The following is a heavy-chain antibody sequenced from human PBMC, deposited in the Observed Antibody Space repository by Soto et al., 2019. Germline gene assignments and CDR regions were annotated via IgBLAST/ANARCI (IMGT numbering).Heavy chain of an antibody. Sequence: GGSLRLSCAASGFTVSSNYMSWVRQAPGKGLEWVSVIYSGGSTYYADSVKGRFTISRDNSKNTLYLQMNSLRAEDTAVYYCARVVGATFYYYGMDVWGQGTTVTVSS. J-gene: IGHJ6*02. CDR2: IYSGGST. CDR3: ARVVGATFYYYGMDV. CDR1: GFTVSSNY. D-gene: IGHD1-26*01. V-gene: IGHV3-53*01.